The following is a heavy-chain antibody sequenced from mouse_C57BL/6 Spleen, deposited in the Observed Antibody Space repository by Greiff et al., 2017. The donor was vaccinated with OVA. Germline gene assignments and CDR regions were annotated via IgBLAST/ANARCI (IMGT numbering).Heavy chain of an antibody. Sequence: VKLMESGPELVKPGASVKISCKASGYAFSSSWMNWVKQRPGKGLEWIGRIYPGDGDTNYNGKFKGKATLTADKSSSTAYMQLSSLTSEDSAVYFCARSNYDYLHYYAMDYWGQGTSVTVSS. CDR2: IYPGDGDT. D-gene: IGHD2-4*01. CDR1: GYAFSSSW. CDR3: ARSNYDYLHYYAMDY. J-gene: IGHJ4*01. V-gene: IGHV1-82*01.